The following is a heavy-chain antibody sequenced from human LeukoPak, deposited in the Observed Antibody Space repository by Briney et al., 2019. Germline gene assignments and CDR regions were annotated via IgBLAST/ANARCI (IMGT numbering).Heavy chain of an antibody. D-gene: IGHD6-6*01. Sequence: ESLKISCKGSGYSFTSYWIGWVRQMPGKGLEWMGIIYPGDSDTRYSPSFQGQVTISAGKSISTAYLQWSSLKASDTAMYYCARQYSSSFSYCDYWGQGTLVTVSS. CDR3: ARQYSSSFSYCDY. J-gene: IGHJ4*02. V-gene: IGHV5-51*01. CDR1: GYSFTSYW. CDR2: IYPGDSDT.